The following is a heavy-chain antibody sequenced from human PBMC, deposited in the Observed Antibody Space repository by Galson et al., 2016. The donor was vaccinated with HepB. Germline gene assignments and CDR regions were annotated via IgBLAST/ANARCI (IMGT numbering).Heavy chain of an antibody. CDR1: GVSINNYY. D-gene: IGHD6-19*01. Sequence: SETLSLTCTVSGVSINNYYWTWIRQPPGKGLEWIGYIYPSGNINYHPSLEGRLTISEDTSKSHFSLKLTSVTAADTAVYYCASNPSYSSGWHYFDSWGQGALVTVSA. J-gene: IGHJ4*02. V-gene: IGHV4-59*01. CDR3: ASNPSYSSGWHYFDS. CDR2: IYPSGNI.